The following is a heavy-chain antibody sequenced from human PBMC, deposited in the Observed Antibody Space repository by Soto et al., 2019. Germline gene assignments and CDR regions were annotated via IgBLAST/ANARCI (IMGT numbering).Heavy chain of an antibody. Sequence: QVQLVQSGAEMKKPGASVKVSCQASGDIFDSLTINWVRQAPGQGLEWMGRIIPVLGMANHAQKFQGRVTIIADKSTSTVYMELSSLTSEDTAVYYCARELGGYDYLYYYYYLDVWGEGTTVTVSS. D-gene: IGHD5-12*01. V-gene: IGHV1-69*08. J-gene: IGHJ6*03. CDR2: IIPVLGMA. CDR1: GDIFDSLT. CDR3: ARELGGYDYLYYYYYLDV.